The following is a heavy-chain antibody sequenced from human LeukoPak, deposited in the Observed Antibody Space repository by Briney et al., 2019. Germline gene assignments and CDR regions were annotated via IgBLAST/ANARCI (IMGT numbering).Heavy chain of an antibody. Sequence: GASVKLSCKASGYSFTHYDITWIREAPGKGPEWLGWINGYNANEHYAQNVKGRVTLTADSSSNTAYMELRGLTSDDTAMYYCARVGRGCSSIRCYWEDWFDRGGQGTLVIVS. J-gene: IGHJ5*02. CDR3: ARVGRGCSSIRCYWEDWFDR. CDR2: INGYNANE. V-gene: IGHV1-18*04. D-gene: IGHD2-2*01. CDR1: GYSFTHYD.